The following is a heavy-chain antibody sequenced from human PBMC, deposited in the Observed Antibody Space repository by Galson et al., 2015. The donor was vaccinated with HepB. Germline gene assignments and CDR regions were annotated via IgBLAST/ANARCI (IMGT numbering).Heavy chain of an antibody. CDR3: AREINRWGFDY. CDR1: GFTFSSYG. V-gene: IGHV3-33*01. D-gene: IGHD7-27*01. CDR2: IWYDGSNK. J-gene: IGHJ4*02. Sequence: SLRLSCAASGFTFSSYGMHWVRQAPGKGLEWVAVIWYDGSNKYYADSVKGRFTISRDNSKNTLYLQMNSLRAEDTAVYYCAREINRWGFDYWGQRTLVTASS.